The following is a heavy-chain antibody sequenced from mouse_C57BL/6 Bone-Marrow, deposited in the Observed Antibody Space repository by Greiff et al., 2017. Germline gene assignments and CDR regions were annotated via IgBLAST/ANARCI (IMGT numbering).Heavy chain of an antibody. CDR1: GYAFTNYL. D-gene: IGHD4-1*02. Sequence: LEESGAELVRPGTSVKVSCKASGYAFTNYLIEWVKQRPGQGLEWIGVINPGSGGTNYNEKFKGKATLTADKSSSTAYMQLSSLTSEDSAVYFCARPNLGTQLGRDYWGQGTTLTVSS. CDR3: ARPNLGTQLGRDY. J-gene: IGHJ2*01. CDR2: INPGSGGT. V-gene: IGHV1-54*01.